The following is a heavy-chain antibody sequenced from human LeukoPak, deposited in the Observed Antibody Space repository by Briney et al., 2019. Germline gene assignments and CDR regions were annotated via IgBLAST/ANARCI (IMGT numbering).Heavy chain of an antibody. CDR2: FSDSDGTS. Sequence: GGSLRLSCAASGFTFSTYAMSWVRQAPGKGLEWVSGFSDSDGTSYYADSVKGRLTISRDNSKNTLCLQMNSLRAEDTAVYYCAKVFVTGMSYLPHWGQGTLVIVSS. CDR1: GFTFSTYA. V-gene: IGHV3-23*01. J-gene: IGHJ1*01. D-gene: IGHD2-21*02. CDR3: AKVFVTGMSYLPH.